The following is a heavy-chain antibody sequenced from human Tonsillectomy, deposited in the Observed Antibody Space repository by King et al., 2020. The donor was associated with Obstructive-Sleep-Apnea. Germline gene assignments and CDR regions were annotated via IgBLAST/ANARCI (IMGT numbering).Heavy chain of an antibody. J-gene: IGHJ6*02. CDR2: INTDNGDT. D-gene: IGHD5-12*01. CDR1: GYTFSNYG. Sequence: QLVQSGAEVKKPGASVKVSCEASGYTFSNYGIHWVRQAPGQRLEWMGWINTDNGDTKHSEKFQGRVTITRDTSATTAYMELSSLGSEDTAVFYCASDGIGYSGTYGMDVWGQGTTVTVSS. CDR3: ASDGIGYSGTYGMDV. V-gene: IGHV1-3*04.